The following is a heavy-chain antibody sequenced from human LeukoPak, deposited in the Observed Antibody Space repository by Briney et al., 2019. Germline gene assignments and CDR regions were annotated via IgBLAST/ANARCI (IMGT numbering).Heavy chain of an antibody. Sequence: RPSETLSLTCAVSGGSISSSNWWSWVRQPPGKGLEWIGEIYHSGSTNYNPSLKSRVTISVDKSKNQFSLKLSSVTAADTAVYYCARADDYGDYCFDYWGQGTLVTVSS. J-gene: IGHJ4*02. D-gene: IGHD4-17*01. CDR3: ARADDYGDYCFDY. V-gene: IGHV4-4*02. CDR1: GGSISSSNW. CDR2: IYHSGST.